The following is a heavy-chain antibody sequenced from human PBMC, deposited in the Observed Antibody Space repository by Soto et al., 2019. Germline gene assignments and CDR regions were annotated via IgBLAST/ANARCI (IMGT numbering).Heavy chain of an antibody. D-gene: IGHD2-15*01. CDR2: IYWNDVK. CDR3: AHERGCCGSRGV. Sequence: QITLKESGPTLVKPTQTLTLTCTFSGFSLTNDAEAVGGIRQPPGKALEWLALIYWNDVKHYNPSLESRLAINQDTAKTQVVLTMTNMDPVDTSTYHCAHERGCCGSRGVWGQGTLVIVSS. J-gene: IGHJ4*02. V-gene: IGHV2-5*01. CDR1: GFSLTNDAEA.